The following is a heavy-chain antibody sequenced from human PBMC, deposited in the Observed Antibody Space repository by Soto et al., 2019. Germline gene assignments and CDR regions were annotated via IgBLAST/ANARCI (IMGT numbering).Heavy chain of an antibody. J-gene: IGHJ6*02. CDR3: AGFDILTGYYDYYYYGMDV. D-gene: IGHD3-9*01. CDR2: INAGNGNT. CDR1: GYTFTSYA. V-gene: IGHV1-3*01. Sequence: ASVKVSCKASGYTFTSYAMHWVRQAPGQRLEWMGWINAGNGNTKYSQKFQGRVTITRDTSASTAYMELSSLRSEDTAVYYCAGFDILTGYYDYYYYGMDVWGQGTTVTVSS.